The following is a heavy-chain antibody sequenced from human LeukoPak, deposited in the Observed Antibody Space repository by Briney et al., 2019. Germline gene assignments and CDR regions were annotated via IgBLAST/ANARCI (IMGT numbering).Heavy chain of an antibody. CDR1: GDSMSSIDW. CDR2: IHHNGST. J-gene: IGHJ4*02. V-gene: IGHV4-4*02. D-gene: IGHD1-26*01. Sequence: SGTLSLTCAVSGDSMSSIDWWSWVRQPPGKGLEWIGEIHHNGSTNHNPSLKIRVTISVDKSKNQFSLTFNSMSAADSAVYYCAANGYYTIEYSGQGTLVTVSS. CDR3: AANGYYTIEY.